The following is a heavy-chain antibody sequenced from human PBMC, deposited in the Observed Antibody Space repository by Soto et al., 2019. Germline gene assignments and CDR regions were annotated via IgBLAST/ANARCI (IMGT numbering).Heavy chain of an antibody. V-gene: IGHV4-31*03. CDR1: GGSISSGGYY. D-gene: IGHD3-3*01. Sequence: SETLSLTCTVSGGSISSGGYYWSWIRQHPGKGLEWIGYIYYSGSTYYNPSLKSRVTISVDTSKNQFSLKLSSVTAADTAVYYCARAEPPVRSGQRVSWFDPWGQGTLVTVSS. J-gene: IGHJ5*02. CDR3: ARAEPPVRSGQRVSWFDP. CDR2: IYYSGST.